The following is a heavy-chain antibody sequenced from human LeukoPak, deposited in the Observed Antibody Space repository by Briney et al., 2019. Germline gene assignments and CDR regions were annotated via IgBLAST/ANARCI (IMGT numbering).Heavy chain of an antibody. CDR1: GGSTSSYY. J-gene: IGHJ3*02. CDR3: ARQLDSSGYYPYDAFDI. Sequence: SETLSLTCTVSGGSTSSYYWSWIRQPPGKGLEWIGYIYYSGSTNYNPSLKSRLTISVDTSKNQFSLKLSSVTAADTAVYYCARQLDSSGYYPYDAFDIWGQGTMVTVSS. D-gene: IGHD3-22*01. CDR2: IYYSGST. V-gene: IGHV4-59*08.